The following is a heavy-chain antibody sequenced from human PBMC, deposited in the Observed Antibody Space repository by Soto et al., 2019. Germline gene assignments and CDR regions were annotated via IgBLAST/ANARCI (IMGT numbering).Heavy chain of an antibody. CDR2: IYYSGST. CDR1: GGSISSYY. CDR3: ARHVMTTGYAEYFQH. J-gene: IGHJ1*01. D-gene: IGHD4-4*01. Sequence: SETLSLTCTVSGGSISSYYWSWIRQPPGKGLEWIGYIYYSGSTNYNPSLKSRVTISVDTSKNQFSLKLSSVTAADTAVYYCARHVMTTGYAEYFQHCGQGTLVTVSS. V-gene: IGHV4-59*08.